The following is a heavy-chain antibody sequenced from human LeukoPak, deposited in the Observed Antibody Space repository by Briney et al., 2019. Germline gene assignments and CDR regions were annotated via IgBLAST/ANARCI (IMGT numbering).Heavy chain of an antibody. Sequence: SETLSLTCTVSGGSISSYYWSWIRQPPGKGLEWIGYIYYSGSTNYNPSLKSRVTISVDTSKNQFSLKLSSVTAADTAVYYCAGIRDGYAEYYFDYWGQGTLVTVSS. V-gene: IGHV4-59*08. CDR3: AGIRDGYAEYYFDY. J-gene: IGHJ4*02. CDR1: GGSISSYY. CDR2: IYYSGST. D-gene: IGHD5-24*01.